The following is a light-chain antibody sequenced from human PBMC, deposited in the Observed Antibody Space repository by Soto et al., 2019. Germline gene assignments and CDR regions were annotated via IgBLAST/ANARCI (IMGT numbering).Light chain of an antibody. CDR3: QQRSNWPYT. CDR1: QSVSSY. J-gene: IGKJ2*01. V-gene: IGKV3-11*01. CDR2: DAS. Sequence: EIVLTQSPATLSLSPGERATLSCSASQSVSSYLAWYQQKPGQAPRLLIYDASNRATGIPARFSGSGSGTDFTLTISSLEPEDFAVYYCQQRSNWPYTFGQGTKLESK.